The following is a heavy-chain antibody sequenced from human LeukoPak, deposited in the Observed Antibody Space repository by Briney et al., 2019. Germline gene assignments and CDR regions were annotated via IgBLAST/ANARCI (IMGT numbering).Heavy chain of an antibody. CDR1: GFTVSSNY. D-gene: IGHD2-15*01. J-gene: IGHJ4*02. CDR3: ARGSRAGSGGSCSDY. V-gene: IGHV3-66*01. Sequence: GGSLRLSCAASGFTVSSNYMSWVRQAPGKGLEWVSVIYSGGSTYYADSVKGRFTISRDNSKNTLYLQMNSLRAEDTAVYYCARGSRAGSGGSCSDYWGQGTLVTVSS. CDR2: IYSGGST.